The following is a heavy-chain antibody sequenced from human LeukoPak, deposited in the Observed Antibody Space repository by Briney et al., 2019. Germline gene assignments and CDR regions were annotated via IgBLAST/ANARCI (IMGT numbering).Heavy chain of an antibody. CDR1: GFTFSSYA. D-gene: IGHD3-9*01. CDR3: ARNLRYFDWLLSNYYYYMDV. J-gene: IGHJ6*03. Sequence: GGSLRLSCAASGFTFSSYAMHWVRQAPGKGLEWVSVIYSGGSTYYADSVKGRFTISRDNSKNTLYLQMNSLRAEDTAVYYCARNLRYFDWLLSNYYYYMDVWGKGTTVTVSS. CDR2: IYSGGST. V-gene: IGHV3-66*02.